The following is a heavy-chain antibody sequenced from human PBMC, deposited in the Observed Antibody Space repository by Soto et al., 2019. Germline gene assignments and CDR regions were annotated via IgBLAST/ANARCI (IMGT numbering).Heavy chain of an antibody. J-gene: IGHJ4*02. V-gene: IGHV1-69*01. CDR2: SIPIIGTA. D-gene: IGHD6-6*01. CDR1: VGTFSSYA. CDR3: ARGAHRHSTIADRPVLDY. Sequence: QVQMVQSGAEGKKPGSSVNVSCKASVGTFSSYAISWVRQAPGQGLDWMGGSIPIIGTANYAQECQGRVTMTADEPTSKAYMERSSLRSEDPAVYYCARGAHRHSTIADRPVLDYWGQGTLDTVSS.